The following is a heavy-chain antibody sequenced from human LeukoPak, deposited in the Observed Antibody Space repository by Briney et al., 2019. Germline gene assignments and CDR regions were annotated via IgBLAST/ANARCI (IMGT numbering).Heavy chain of an antibody. CDR3: AREMYSSSSCLTR. CDR1: GFIFSSYS. D-gene: IGHD6-6*01. Sequence: GGSLRLSCEASGFIFSSYSMNWVRQAPGKGLEWISKINSGSTTIYYKDSVRGRFTISRDNAKNSLYLQMNSLRAEDTAVYYCAREMYSSSSCLTRWGQGTLVTVSS. CDR2: INSGSTTI. V-gene: IGHV3-48*01. J-gene: IGHJ4*02.